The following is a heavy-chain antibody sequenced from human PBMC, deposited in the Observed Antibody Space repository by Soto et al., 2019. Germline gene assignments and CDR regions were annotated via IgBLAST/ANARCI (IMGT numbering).Heavy chain of an antibody. D-gene: IGHD3-3*01. Sequence: QVQLQESGPGLVKPSETLSLTCTVSGGSISSYYWSWIRQPAGKGLEWIGRIYTSGSTNYNPSLKSRVTMSVDTSKNQFSLKLSSVTASDTAVYYCARESWDFWSGSAKYYYYYGMDVWGQGTTVIVSS. V-gene: IGHV4-4*07. J-gene: IGHJ6*02. CDR1: GGSISSYY. CDR3: ARESWDFWSGSAKYYYYYGMDV. CDR2: IYTSGST.